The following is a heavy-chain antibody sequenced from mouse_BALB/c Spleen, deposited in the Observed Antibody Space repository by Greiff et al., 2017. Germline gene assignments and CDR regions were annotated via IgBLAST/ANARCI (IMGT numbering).Heavy chain of an antibody. CDR1: GFTFSSFG. CDR3: ARGVPFAY. V-gene: IGHV5-17*02. J-gene: IGHJ3*01. Sequence: EVKLVESGGGLVQPGGSRKLSCAASGFTFSSFGMHWVRQAPEKGLEWVAYISSGSSTIYYADTVKGRFTISRDNPKNTLFLQMTSLRSEDTAMYYCARGVPFAYWGQGTLVTVSA. CDR2: ISSGSSTI.